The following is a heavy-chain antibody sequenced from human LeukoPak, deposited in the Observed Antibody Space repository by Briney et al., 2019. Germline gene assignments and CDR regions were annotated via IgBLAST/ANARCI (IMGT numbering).Heavy chain of an antibody. J-gene: IGHJ4*02. CDR2: INGDGTST. CDR3: ARASTTVPNLLDY. D-gene: IGHD4-17*01. Sequence: GGSLRLSCAASGFTFSTYWMHWVRQAPGKGLLWVSRINGDGTSTKYAHSVKGRFTISRDNARHTLYLQMNSLRAEDTAVYYCARASTTVPNLLDYWGQGTLVTVSS. V-gene: IGHV3-74*03. CDR1: GFTFSTYW.